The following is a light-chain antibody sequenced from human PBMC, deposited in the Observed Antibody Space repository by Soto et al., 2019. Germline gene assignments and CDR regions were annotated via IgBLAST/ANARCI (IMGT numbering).Light chain of an antibody. CDR1: QSISSY. V-gene: IGKV1-39*01. CDR3: QQSYSTPPEGT. J-gene: IGKJ1*01. Sequence: DIQMTQSPSSLSASVGDRVTITCRASQSISSYLNWYQQKPGKAPKLLIYAASSLQSGVPSRFSGSGSGTDFTLTISSLQPEDFATHYCQQSYSTPPEGTFGQGTKVEIK. CDR2: AAS.